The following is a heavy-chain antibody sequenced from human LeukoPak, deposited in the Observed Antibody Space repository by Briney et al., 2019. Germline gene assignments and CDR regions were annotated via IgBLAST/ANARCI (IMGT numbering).Heavy chain of an antibody. Sequence: SETLSLTCTVSGGSISSYYWSWIRQPPGKGLEWIGYIYYSGSTNYNPSLKSRVTISVDTSKNQFSLKLSSVTAADTAVYYCARGGSRYSYGLFDYWGQGTLVTVSS. CDR1: GGSISSYY. D-gene: IGHD5-18*01. J-gene: IGHJ4*02. CDR2: IYYSGST. V-gene: IGHV4-59*01. CDR3: ARGGSRYSYGLFDY.